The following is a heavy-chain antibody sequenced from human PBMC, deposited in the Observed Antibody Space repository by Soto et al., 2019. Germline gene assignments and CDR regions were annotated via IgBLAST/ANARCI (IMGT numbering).Heavy chain of an antibody. D-gene: IGHD1-1*01. Sequence: ASVKVSCKVFGYTFSTYGLSWVRQAPGQGLEWMGWVSPYNGNTYYAPGLQGRVTMTTDTSANTAYMSLRSLRSDDTAIYYCVRGGILEANRPYYYYGLDVWGQGTPVTVSS. J-gene: IGHJ6*02. CDR2: VSPYNGNT. CDR3: VRGGILEANRPYYYYGLDV. V-gene: IGHV1-18*01. CDR1: GYTFSTYG.